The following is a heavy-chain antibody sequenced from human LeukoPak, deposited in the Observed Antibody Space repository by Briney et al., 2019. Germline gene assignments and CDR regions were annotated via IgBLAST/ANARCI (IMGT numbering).Heavy chain of an antibody. CDR1: GFTFDDYA. Sequence: PGRSLRLSCGASGFTFDDYAMHWVRQAPGKGLEWVSGISWNSGSIGYADSVKGRFTISRDNAKNSLYLQMNSLRAEDTALYYCAKDIRGMGQWLGFDYWGQGTLVTVSS. D-gene: IGHD6-19*01. CDR2: ISWNSGSI. V-gene: IGHV3-9*01. J-gene: IGHJ4*02. CDR3: AKDIRGMGQWLGFDY.